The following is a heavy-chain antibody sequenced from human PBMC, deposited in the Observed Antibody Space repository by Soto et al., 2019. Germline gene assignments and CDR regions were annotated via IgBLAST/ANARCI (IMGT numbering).Heavy chain of an antibody. CDR3: AKDIGYDFWSGYYADY. Sequence: GGSLRLSCAASGFTFSSYGMHWVRQAPGKGLEWVAVISYDGSNKYYADSVKGRFTISRDNSKNTLYLQMNSLRAEDTAVYYCAKDIGYDFWSGYYADYWGQGTLVTVSS. CDR1: GFTFSSYG. J-gene: IGHJ4*02. CDR2: ISYDGSNK. D-gene: IGHD3-3*01. V-gene: IGHV3-30*18.